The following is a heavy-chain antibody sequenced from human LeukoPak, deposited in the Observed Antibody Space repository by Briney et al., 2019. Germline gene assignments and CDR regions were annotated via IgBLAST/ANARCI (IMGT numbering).Heavy chain of an antibody. Sequence: GGSLRLSCAASGLTVSSYMSWVRQAPGKGLEWVSSISSSSSYIYYADSVKGRFTISRDNANNSLYLQMNGLRAEDTAVYYCARSLVVAATRDYYYGMDVWGQGTTVTVSS. J-gene: IGHJ6*02. D-gene: IGHD2-15*01. CDR2: ISSSSSYI. CDR3: ARSLVVAATRDYYYGMDV. CDR1: GLTVSSY. V-gene: IGHV3-21*01.